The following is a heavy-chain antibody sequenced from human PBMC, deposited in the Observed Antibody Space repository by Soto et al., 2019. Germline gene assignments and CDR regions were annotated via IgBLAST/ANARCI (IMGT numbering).Heavy chain of an antibody. D-gene: IGHD3-22*01. CDR3: AKVGYYDSSGYFSAFDY. V-gene: IGHV3-23*01. Sequence: GGSLRLSCAASGFTFSSYAMSWVRQAPGKGLEWVSAISGSGGSTYYADSVKGRFTISRDNSKNTLYLQMNSLRAEDTAVYYCAKVGYYDSSGYFSAFDYWGQGTLVTVSS. CDR1: GFTFSSYA. CDR2: ISGSGGST. J-gene: IGHJ4*02.